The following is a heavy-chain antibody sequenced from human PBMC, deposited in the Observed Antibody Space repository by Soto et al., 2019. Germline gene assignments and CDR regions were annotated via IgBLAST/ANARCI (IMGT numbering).Heavy chain of an antibody. CDR3: ARVVLFFGGHAGY. Sequence: QVLLVQSGADVKKPGASVKVSCKTSGYTFTDFDINWVRQAPGQGLEWMGWMNTNTGNTGYAQKSQGRVTMTRDTSSSTADMELRRLRSEDTAVYYCARVVLFFGGHAGYWGQGTLVTVSS. V-gene: IGHV1-8*02. CDR1: GYTFTDFD. CDR2: MNTNTGNT. J-gene: IGHJ4*02. D-gene: IGHD3-3*01.